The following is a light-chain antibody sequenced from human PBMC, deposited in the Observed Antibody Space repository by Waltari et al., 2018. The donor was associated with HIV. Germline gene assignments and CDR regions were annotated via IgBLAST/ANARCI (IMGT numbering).Light chain of an antibody. V-gene: IGKV3-20*01. CDR3: QLYGSSPGLT. CDR1: QSVSSSY. J-gene: IGKJ4*01. Sequence: EIVLTPSPGTLSLSPGDRVPLSCRASQSVSSSYLAWYQQKPGQAPRPRIYGATSRATGIPDRFSGSGSGTDFTLTISRLEPEDFAVYYCQLYGSSPGLTFGGGTKVEIK. CDR2: GAT.